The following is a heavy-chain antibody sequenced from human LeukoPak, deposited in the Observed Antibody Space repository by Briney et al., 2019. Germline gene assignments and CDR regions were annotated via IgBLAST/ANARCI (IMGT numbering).Heavy chain of an antibody. CDR3: ARASGVQWLVPPWFDP. D-gene: IGHD6-19*01. CDR1: GFTFSDYY. CDR2: ISSSSSYT. J-gene: IGHJ5*02. V-gene: IGHV3-11*06. Sequence: GGSLRLSCAASGFTFSDYYMSWIRQAPGKGLEWVSYISSSSSYTNYADSVKGRFTISRDNAKNSLYLQMNSLRVEDTAVYYCARASGVQWLVPPWFDPWGQGTLVTVSS.